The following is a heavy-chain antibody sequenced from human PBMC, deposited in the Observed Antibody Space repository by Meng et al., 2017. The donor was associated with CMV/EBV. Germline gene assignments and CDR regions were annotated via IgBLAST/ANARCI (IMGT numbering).Heavy chain of an antibody. J-gene: IGHJ3*02. CDR2: IRYDGSNK. D-gene: IGHD2-21*01. CDR3: TRGRLLRWVGAFDI. CDR1: RFTFSSYG. V-gene: IGHV3-30*02. Sequence: GESLKISCAASRFTFSSYGMHWVRQAPGKGLEWVAFIRYDGSNKYYADSVKGRFTISRDNSKNTLYLQMNSLRAEDTAVYYCTRGRLLRWVGAFDIWGQGTMVTVSS.